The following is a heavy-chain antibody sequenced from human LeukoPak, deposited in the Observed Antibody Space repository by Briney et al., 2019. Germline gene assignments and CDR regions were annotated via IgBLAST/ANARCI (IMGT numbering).Heavy chain of an antibody. J-gene: IGHJ4*02. CDR3: ARETITAAGPFFDY. CDR1: GFTFSDYY. Sequence: KAGGSLRLSCAASGFTFSDYYMSWIRQAPVKGLEWVSYISSSGSTIYYADSVKGRFTISRDNAKNSLYLQMNSLRAEDTAVYYCARETITAAGPFFDYWGQGTLVTVSS. D-gene: IGHD6-13*01. V-gene: IGHV3-11*01. CDR2: ISSSGSTI.